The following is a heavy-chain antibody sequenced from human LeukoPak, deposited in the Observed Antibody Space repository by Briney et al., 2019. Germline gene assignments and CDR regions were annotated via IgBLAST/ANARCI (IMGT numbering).Heavy chain of an antibody. CDR3: ASESNYDS. V-gene: IGHV3-66*02. CDR1: GFTVSSTY. Sequence: GGSLRLSCAASGFTVSSTYMSWVRQAPGKGLEWVSVIYSGGSTFYADSVKGRFTISRDNSGNTLSLQMNSLRGEDTAVYYCASESNYDSWGQGTLVTVSS. J-gene: IGHJ4*02. CDR2: IYSGGST.